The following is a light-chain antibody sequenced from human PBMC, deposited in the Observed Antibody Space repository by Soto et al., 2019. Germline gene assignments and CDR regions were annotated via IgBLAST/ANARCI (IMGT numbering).Light chain of an antibody. Sequence: DIQMTQSPSTLSASVGDRVTITCRASQSISSWLAWYQQRPGKAPKLLIYKASHLESGVPSRFSGSGSGTEFTLSISSLQPDDFATYYCQQDDSYPWTFGQGTKVEV. V-gene: IGKV1-5*03. CDR2: KAS. CDR3: QQDDSYPWT. CDR1: QSISSW. J-gene: IGKJ1*01.